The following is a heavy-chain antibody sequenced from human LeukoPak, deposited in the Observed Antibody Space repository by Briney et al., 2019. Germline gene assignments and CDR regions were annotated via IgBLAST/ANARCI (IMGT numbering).Heavy chain of an antibody. CDR1: GFTFSNEW. D-gene: IGHD3-10*01. J-gene: IGHJ4*02. V-gene: IGHV3-15*01. CDR2: IKSKTDGGTT. CDR3: TTDVLLWFGDYGY. Sequence: GGSVRLSCAASGFTFSNEWMSWVRQAPGKGVEWVGRIKSKTDGGTTDYAAREKGRFTIPREDQKNTVYVQINSLKTEVTAVYYCTTDVLLWFGDYGYWGQGTLVTVSS.